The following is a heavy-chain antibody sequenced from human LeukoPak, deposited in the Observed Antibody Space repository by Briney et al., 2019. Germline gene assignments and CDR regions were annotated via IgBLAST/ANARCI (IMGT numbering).Heavy chain of an antibody. CDR3: ASQDCSGGSCYEYYFDY. Sequence: PSQTLSLTCTVSGGSISSGTYYWNWIRQPPGKGLEWIGSIYYSGSTYYNPSLKSRVTISVDTSKNQFSLKLSSVTAADTAVYYCASQDCSGGSCYEYYFDYWGQGTLVTVSS. D-gene: IGHD2-15*01. CDR2: IYYSGST. J-gene: IGHJ4*02. V-gene: IGHV4-39*07. CDR1: GGSISSGTYY.